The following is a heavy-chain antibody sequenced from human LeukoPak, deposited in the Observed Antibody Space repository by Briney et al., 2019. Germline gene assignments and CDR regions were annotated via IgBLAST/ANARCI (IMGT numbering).Heavy chain of an antibody. CDR1: GYTFTSYG. CDR2: ISAYNGNT. Sequence: ASVKVSCKASGYTFTSYGISWVRQAPGQGLEWMGWISAYNGNTNYAQKLQGRVTMTTDTSTSTAYMELRSLRSEDTAVYYCATDRYYYDSSGYYLADWGQGTLVTVSS. D-gene: IGHD3-22*01. CDR3: ATDRYYYDSSGYYLAD. V-gene: IGHV1-18*01. J-gene: IGHJ4*02.